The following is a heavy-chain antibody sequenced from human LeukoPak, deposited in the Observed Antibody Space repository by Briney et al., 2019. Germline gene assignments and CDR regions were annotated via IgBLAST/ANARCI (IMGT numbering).Heavy chain of an antibody. D-gene: IGHD3-16*01. J-gene: IGHJ4*02. V-gene: IGHV1-8*01. CDR2: MNPKSGNT. CDR3: VAMLY. CDR1: GYTFTNYD. Sequence: ASVKVSCKASGYTFTNYDINWVRQATGQGLEWMGWMNPKSGNTGYAQKLQGRVTMSMDTSISTAYMELTSLRSEDTAVYYCVAMLYWGQGTLVTASS.